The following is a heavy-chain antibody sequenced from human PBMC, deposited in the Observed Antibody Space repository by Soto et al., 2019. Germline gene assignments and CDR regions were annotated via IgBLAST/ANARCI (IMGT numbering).Heavy chain of an antibody. V-gene: IGHV3-21*01. Sequence: PGGSLRLSCAVSGLTFSSFAMSWVRQAPGKGLEWVSVISSSGSYTYYADSVKGRFTISRDNAKNSLYLQMNSLRAEDTAVYYCARDLNYYDTSGSRYFDYWGQGTLVTVSS. CDR1: GLTFSSFA. CDR2: ISSSGSYT. D-gene: IGHD3-22*01. J-gene: IGHJ4*02. CDR3: ARDLNYYDTSGSRYFDY.